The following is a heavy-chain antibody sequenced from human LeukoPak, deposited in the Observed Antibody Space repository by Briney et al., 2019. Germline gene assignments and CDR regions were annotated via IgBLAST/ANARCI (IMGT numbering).Heavy chain of an antibody. CDR2: IYYSGST. J-gene: IGHJ5*02. CDR1: GGSISSYY. V-gene: IGHV4-59*12. CDR3: ASVRGYSSGWYASGFDP. Sequence: SETLSLTRTVSGGSISSYYWSWIRQPPGKGLEWIGYIYYSGSTNYNPSLKSRVTISVDTSKNQFSLKLTSVTAADTAVYYCASVRGYSSGWYASGFDPWGQGTLVTVSS. D-gene: IGHD6-19*01.